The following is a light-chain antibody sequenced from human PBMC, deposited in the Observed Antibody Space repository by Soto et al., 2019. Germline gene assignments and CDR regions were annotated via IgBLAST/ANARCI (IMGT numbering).Light chain of an antibody. Sequence: EIVMTQSPATLSVSPGERATLSCRAIQSLTSNLAWYQQKPGQAPRLLIYGASTRATGIPARFSGSGSGTQFTLTISSLQSEDFAVYYCQQYNNWPPSWTFGQGTKVDIK. J-gene: IGKJ1*01. CDR3: QQYNNWPPSWT. V-gene: IGKV3-15*01. CDR2: GAS. CDR1: QSLTSN.